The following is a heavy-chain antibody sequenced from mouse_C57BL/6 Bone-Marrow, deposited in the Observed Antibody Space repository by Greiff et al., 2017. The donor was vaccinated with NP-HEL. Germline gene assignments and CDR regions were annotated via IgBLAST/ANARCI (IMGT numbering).Heavy chain of an antibody. Sequence: VQLQQSGAELVRPGTSVKVSCKASGYAFTNYLIEWVKQRPGQGLEWIGVINPGSGGTNYNEKFKGKATLTADKSSSTAYMQLSSLTSEDSAVYFCARPPITTVVNWYFDVWGTGTTVTVSS. CDR3: ARPPITTVVNWYFDV. D-gene: IGHD1-1*01. V-gene: IGHV1-54*01. CDR2: INPGSGGT. J-gene: IGHJ1*03. CDR1: GYAFTNYL.